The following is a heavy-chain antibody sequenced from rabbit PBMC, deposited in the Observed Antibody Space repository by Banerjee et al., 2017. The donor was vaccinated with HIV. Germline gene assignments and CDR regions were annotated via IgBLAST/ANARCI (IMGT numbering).Heavy chain of an antibody. Sequence: QSLEESGGDLVKPGASLTLTCTASGFSFSSSYYMCWVRQAPGKGLEWIACIYAGSSGSTYYASWAKGRFTISKTSSTTVTLQMTSLTAADTATYFCARAIYVGYTGGGVPTDGFDLWGPGTLVTVS. CDR3: ARAIYVGYTGGGVPTDGFDL. J-gene: IGHJ4*01. CDR2: IYAGSSGST. D-gene: IGHD4-2*01. V-gene: IGHV1S40*01. CDR1: GFSFSSSYY.